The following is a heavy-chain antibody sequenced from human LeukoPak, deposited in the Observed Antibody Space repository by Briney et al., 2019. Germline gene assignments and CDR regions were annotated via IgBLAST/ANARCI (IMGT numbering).Heavy chain of an antibody. CDR3: ANIVVVPAAIRKDY. V-gene: IGHV3-33*06. D-gene: IGHD2-2*01. Sequence: GGSLRLSCAASGFTFSSYGMHWVRQAPGKGLEWVAVIWYDGSNKYYADSVKGRFTISRDNSKNTLYLQMNSLRAEDTAVYYCANIVVVPAAIRKDYWGQGTLVTVSS. J-gene: IGHJ4*02. CDR1: GFTFSSYG. CDR2: IWYDGSNK.